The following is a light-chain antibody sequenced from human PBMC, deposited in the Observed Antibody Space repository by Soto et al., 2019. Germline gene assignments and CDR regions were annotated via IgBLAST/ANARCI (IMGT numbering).Light chain of an antibody. CDR2: GAS. J-gene: IGKJ1*01. Sequence: IVLTQSPGTLSLSPGERATLSCRASESLSSAYLAWYQQKPGQAPRLLLYGASTRATGIPDRFSGGGSGTEFTLTISSLQSEDFAVYYCQQYNSWPPITFGQGTKVDI. CDR1: ESLSSAY. CDR3: QQYNSWPPIT. V-gene: IGKV3-20*01.